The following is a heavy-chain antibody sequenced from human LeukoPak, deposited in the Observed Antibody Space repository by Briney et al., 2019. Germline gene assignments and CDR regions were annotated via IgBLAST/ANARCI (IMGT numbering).Heavy chain of an antibody. Sequence: SETLSLTCTVSGGSISSSSYYWGWIRQPPGKGLEWLGSIYHSGSTYYNPSLKSRVTISVDTSKNQFSLKLSSVTAADTAVYYCARDPSSSWSPYNWFDPWGQGTLVTVSS. CDR1: GGSISSSSYY. D-gene: IGHD6-13*01. CDR3: ARDPSSSWSPYNWFDP. J-gene: IGHJ5*02. CDR2: IYHSGST. V-gene: IGHV4-39*07.